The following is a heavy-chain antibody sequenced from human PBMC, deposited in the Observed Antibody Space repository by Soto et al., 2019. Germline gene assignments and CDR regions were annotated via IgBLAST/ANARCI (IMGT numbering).Heavy chain of an antibody. J-gene: IGHJ5*02. CDR2: IYYSGST. Sequence: KLPETLSLTCTVSGGSISSGGYYWNWIRQHPGKGLEWIGYIYYSGSTYYNPSLKSRVTMSVDTSNNQFSLKLSSVTAADTAVYYCARQASGYYYGWFDPWGQGTLVTVSS. D-gene: IGHD3-22*01. V-gene: IGHV4-39*01. CDR3: ARQASGYYYGWFDP. CDR1: GGSISSGGYY.